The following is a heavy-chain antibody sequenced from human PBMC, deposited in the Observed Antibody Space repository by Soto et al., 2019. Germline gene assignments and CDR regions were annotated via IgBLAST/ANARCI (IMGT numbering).Heavy chain of an antibody. D-gene: IGHD5-18*01. J-gene: IGHJ4*02. CDR1: GYTFTSYV. V-gene: IGHV1-18*01. Sequence: QVQLVQSGAEVKKPGASVKVSCRASGYTFTSYVISWVRQAPGQGLEWRGWISAYNGNTNYAQKLQGRVTMTTDTSTSTAYMELRSLRADDTAVSYCACSLLVGYGLEGESDWGQGTLVTVSS. CDR3: ACSLLVGYGLEGESD. CDR2: ISAYNGNT.